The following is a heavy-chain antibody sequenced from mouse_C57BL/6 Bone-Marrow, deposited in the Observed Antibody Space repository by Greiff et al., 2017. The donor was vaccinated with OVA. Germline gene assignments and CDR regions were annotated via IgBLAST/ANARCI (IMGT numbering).Heavy chain of an antibody. CDR1: GYAFSSSW. J-gene: IGHJ2*01. D-gene: IGHD1-1*01. Sequence: VQLQQSGPELVKPGASVKISCKASGYAFSSSWMNWVKQRPGKGLEWIGRIYPGDGDANYNGKFKGKATLTADTSSSTAYMQLSSLTSEDSAVYFCARWDPYYYGSSSYGFDYWGQGTTLTVSS. V-gene: IGHV1-82*01. CDR3: ARWDPYYYGSSSYGFDY. CDR2: IYPGDGDA.